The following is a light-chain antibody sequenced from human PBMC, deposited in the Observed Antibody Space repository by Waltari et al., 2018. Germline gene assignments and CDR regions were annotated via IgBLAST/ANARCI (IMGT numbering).Light chain of an antibody. CDR3: MQARQTPWT. J-gene: IGKJ1*01. CDR2: LVS. CDR1: QSLLHSSGNTF. Sequence: DIVMTQSPLSLSVTPGEPASISCRSSQSLLHSSGNTFLDWYLQKPGQSPQLLIYLVSNRASGVPDRFSGSGSGTDFTLKISREEAEDVGVYFCMQARQTPWTFGQGTKVEIK. V-gene: IGKV2-28*01.